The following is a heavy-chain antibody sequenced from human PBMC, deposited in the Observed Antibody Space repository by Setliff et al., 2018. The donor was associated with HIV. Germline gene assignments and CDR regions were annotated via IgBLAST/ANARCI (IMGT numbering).Heavy chain of an antibody. CDR3: ASRGIVVVTMSMPDEFFVH. D-gene: IGHD2-21*02. CDR2: IYYSGTT. V-gene: IGHV4-39*01. Sequence: PSETLSLTCSVSGGSINSDNYYWGRIRQAPGKGLEWIGSIYYSGTTYYNPSLRGRVTISVDRSRNQFSLTLNSVTAADTATYYCASRGIVVVTMSMPDEFFVHWGHGTLVTVSS. CDR1: GGSINSDNYY. J-gene: IGHJ1*01.